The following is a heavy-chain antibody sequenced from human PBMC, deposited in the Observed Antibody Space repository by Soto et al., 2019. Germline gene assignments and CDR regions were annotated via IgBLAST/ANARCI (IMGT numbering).Heavy chain of an antibody. CDR2: ISGSGGST. D-gene: IGHD6-13*01. V-gene: IGHV3-23*01. CDR3: AKDHSSSWLFDY. J-gene: IGHJ4*02. Sequence: GGSLRLSFAASGFTFSSYAMSWVRQAPGKGLEWVSAISGSGGSTYYADSVKGRFTISRDSSKNTLYLQMNSLRAEDTAVYYCAKDHSSSWLFDYWGRGTLLAVCS. CDR1: GFTFSSYA.